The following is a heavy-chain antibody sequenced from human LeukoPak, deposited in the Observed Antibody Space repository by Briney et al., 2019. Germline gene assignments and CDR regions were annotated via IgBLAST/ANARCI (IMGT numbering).Heavy chain of an antibody. V-gene: IGHV3-30*18. J-gene: IGHJ4*02. D-gene: IGHD3-10*01. CDR1: GFTFSSYG. Sequence: GGSLRLSCAASGFTFSSYGMHWVRQAPGKGLEWVAVISYDGSNKYYADSVKGRFTISRDNSKNTLYLQMNSLRAEDTAVYYCAKDYGSGSYYNEAYFDYWGQGTLVTVSS. CDR2: ISYDGSNK. CDR3: AKDYGSGSYYNEAYFDY.